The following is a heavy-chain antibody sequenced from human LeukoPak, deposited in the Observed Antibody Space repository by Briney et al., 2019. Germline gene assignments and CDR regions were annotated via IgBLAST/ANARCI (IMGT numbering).Heavy chain of an antibody. CDR2: INHSGST. CDR3: ARAGWQQQLPRSAFDI. J-gene: IGHJ3*02. CDR1: GGSFSGYY. V-gene: IGHV4-34*01. Sequence: SETLSLTCAVSGGSFSGYYWSWIRQPPGKGLEWIGEINHSGSTNYNPSLKSRVTISVETSKNQFSLKLSSVTAADTAVYYCARAGWQQQLPRSAFDIGGQGTMVTVSS. D-gene: IGHD6-13*01.